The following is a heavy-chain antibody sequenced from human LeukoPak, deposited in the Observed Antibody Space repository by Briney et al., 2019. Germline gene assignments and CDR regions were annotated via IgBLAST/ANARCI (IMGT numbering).Heavy chain of an antibody. D-gene: IGHD4-17*01. J-gene: IGHJ4*02. V-gene: IGHV3-30*04. CDR3: ARDLGPYGDYGDYFDY. CDR2: ISYDGSNK. CDR1: GFTFSSYA. Sequence: PGGSLRLSCAASGFTFSSYAMHWVRQAPGKGLEWVAVISYDGSNKYCADSVKGRFTISRDNSKNTLYLQMNSLRAEDTAVYYCARDLGPYGDYGDYFDYWGQGTLVTVSS.